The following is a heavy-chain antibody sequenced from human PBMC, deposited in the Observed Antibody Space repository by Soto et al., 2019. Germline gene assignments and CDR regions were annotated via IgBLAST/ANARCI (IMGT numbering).Heavy chain of an antibody. Sequence: SETLSLTCTVSGGSISSYYWSWIRQPPGKGLEYIGYVYFSGSANYNPSLKSRVTISLDASKNQLSLKLTSVTAADTAIYYCARHIASQYYGVNSCYGPFDYWGQGTLVTVSS. J-gene: IGHJ4*02. V-gene: IGHV4-59*01. D-gene: IGHD5-12*01. CDR2: VYFSGSA. CDR3: ARHIASQYYGVNSCYGPFDY. CDR1: GGSISSYY.